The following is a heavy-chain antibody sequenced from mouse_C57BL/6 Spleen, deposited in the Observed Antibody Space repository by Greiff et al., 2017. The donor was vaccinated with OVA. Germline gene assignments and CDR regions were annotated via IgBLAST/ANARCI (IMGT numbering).Heavy chain of an antibody. D-gene: IGHD1-1*02. V-gene: IGHV1-69*01. CDR3: ARSKGSFYYVDY. J-gene: IGHJ2*01. Sequence: QVQLQQSGAELVMPGASVKLSCKASGYTFTSYWMHWVKQRPGQGLEWIGEIDPSDSYTNYNQKFKGKSTLTVDKSSSTAYMQLSSLTSEDSAVYYCARSKGSFYYVDYWGQGTTLTVSS. CDR2: IDPSDSYT. CDR1: GYTFTSYW.